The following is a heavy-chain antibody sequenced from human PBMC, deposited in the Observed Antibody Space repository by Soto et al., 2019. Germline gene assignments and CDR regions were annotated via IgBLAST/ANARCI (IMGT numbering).Heavy chain of an antibody. Sequence: SETLSLTCAVYGGSFSGYYWSWIRQPPGKGLEWIGEINHSGSTNYNPSLKSRVTISVDTSKNQFSLKLSSVTAADTAVYYCARGLKVFVAAAGIALNPWGQGTLVTVSS. V-gene: IGHV4-34*01. CDR3: ARGLKVFVAAAGIALNP. D-gene: IGHD6-13*01. J-gene: IGHJ5*02. CDR2: INHSGST. CDR1: GGSFSGYY.